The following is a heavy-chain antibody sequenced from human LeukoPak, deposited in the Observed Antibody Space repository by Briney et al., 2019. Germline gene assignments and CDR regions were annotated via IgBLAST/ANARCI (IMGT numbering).Heavy chain of an antibody. Sequence: SETLSLTCSVSGVYFSSSGCYWGWIRQPPGKGLEWIGRIYSSGSTNYNPSLKSRVSMSVDTSKNQFSLKLTSVTAADTAVYYCARGGKATVVTMWGQGILVTVSS. D-gene: IGHD4-23*01. CDR3: ARGGKATVVTM. CDR1: GVYFSSSGCY. J-gene: IGHJ4*02. V-gene: IGHV4-61*05. CDR2: IYSSGST.